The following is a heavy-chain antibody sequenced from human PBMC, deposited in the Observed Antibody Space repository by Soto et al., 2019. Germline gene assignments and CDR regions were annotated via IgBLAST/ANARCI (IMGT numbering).Heavy chain of an antibody. CDR1: GFTFSSYS. V-gene: IGHV3-21*01. Sequence: EVQMVESGGGLVKPGGSLRLSCAASGFTFSSYSMNWVRQAPGKGLEWVSSISSSSSYIYYADSVKGRFTISRDNAKNSLYLQMNSLRAEDTAVYYCARRLPQSGNCQHWGQGTLVTVSS. J-gene: IGHJ1*01. D-gene: IGHD3-10*01. CDR2: ISSSSSYI. CDR3: ARRLPQSGNCQH.